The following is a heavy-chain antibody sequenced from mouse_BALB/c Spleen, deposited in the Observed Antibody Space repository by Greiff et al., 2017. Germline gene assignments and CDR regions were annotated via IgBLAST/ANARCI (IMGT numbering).Heavy chain of an antibody. V-gene: IGHV3-2*02. J-gene: IGHJ4*01. Sequence: EVQLQESGPGLVKPSQSLSLTCTVTGYSITSDYAWNWIRQFPGNKLEWMGYISYSGSTSYNPSLKSRISITRDTSKNQFFLQLNSVTTEDTATYYCARRGDYYFYAMDYWGQGTSVTVSS. CDR2: ISYSGST. CDR3: ARRGDYYFYAMDY. D-gene: IGHD1-1*01. CDR1: GYSITSDYA.